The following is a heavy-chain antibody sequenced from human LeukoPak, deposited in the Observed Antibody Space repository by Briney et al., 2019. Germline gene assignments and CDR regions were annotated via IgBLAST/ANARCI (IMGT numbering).Heavy chain of an antibody. CDR1: GYTFTCYY. Sequence: ASVTVSFKASGYTFTCYYMHWVRQAPGQGLEWMGWINPNSGGTNYAQKFQGRVTMTREPSIGTAYMELRRLRPDDTAVYYCASSYRSGWDPVHSWGQGTLVTVSS. CDR3: ASSYRSGWDPVHS. CDR2: INPNSGGT. V-gene: IGHV1-2*02. D-gene: IGHD6-19*01. J-gene: IGHJ4*02.